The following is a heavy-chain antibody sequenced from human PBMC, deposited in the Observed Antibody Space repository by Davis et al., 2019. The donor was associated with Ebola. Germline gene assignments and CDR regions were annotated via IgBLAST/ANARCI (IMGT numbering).Heavy chain of an antibody. CDR3: ATTATLDY. Sequence: AASVKVSCKASGYTFKNYAISWVRQATGQGLEWMGWMNPNSGNTGYAQNFQGRITMTRNTSIRTAYMELRDLRSEDTAVYYCATTATLDYWGQGTLVTVSS. CDR2: MNPNSGNT. V-gene: IGHV1-8*02. CDR1: GYTFKNYA. D-gene: IGHD1-1*01. J-gene: IGHJ4*02.